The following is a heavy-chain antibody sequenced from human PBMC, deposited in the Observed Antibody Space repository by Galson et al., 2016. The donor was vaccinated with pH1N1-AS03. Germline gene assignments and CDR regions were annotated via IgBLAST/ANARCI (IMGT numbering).Heavy chain of an antibody. J-gene: IGHJ6*02. CDR2: LRQDQSQT. CDR1: GFTFSTYW. CDR3: ARLGYCDNTTCFFGMDV. D-gene: IGHD2/OR15-2a*01. V-gene: IGHV3-7*01. Sequence: SLRLSCAASGFTFSTYWMSWVRRAPGKGLEWVANLRQDQSQTYYLDSVKGRFTISRDNAKNSLSLQMDSLRAEDTAIYYCARLGYCDNTTCFFGMDVWGQGTSVIVSS.